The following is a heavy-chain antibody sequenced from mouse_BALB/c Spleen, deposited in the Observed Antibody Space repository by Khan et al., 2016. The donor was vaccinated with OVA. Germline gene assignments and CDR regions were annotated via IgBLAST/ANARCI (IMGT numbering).Heavy chain of an antibody. D-gene: IGHD1-1*01. CDR3: ARHYYGGILYWYFEV. J-gene: IGHJ1*01. CDR1: GYTFTSYD. CDR2: LFPGDDST. V-gene: IGHV1S56*01. Sequence: QVQLQQSGAELVKPGASVKMSCKASGYTFTSYDINWVRQRPEQGLEWIGWLFPGDDSTKYNEKFKGKATLTSDKSSSTAYMQLSRLTSEDSAVYFWARHYYGGILYWYFEVWGAGTTVTVSS.